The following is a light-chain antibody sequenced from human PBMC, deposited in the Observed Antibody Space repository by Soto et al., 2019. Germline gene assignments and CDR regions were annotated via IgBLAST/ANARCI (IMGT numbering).Light chain of an antibody. CDR1: TSDVGGYNY. CDR2: DVT. CDR3: CSYAGSYTLGV. J-gene: IGLJ2*01. V-gene: IGLV2-11*01. Sequence: QSALTQSRSVSGSPGQSVTISCTGTTSDVGGYNYVSWYQHHPGKAPKLMIYDVTKRPSGVPHRFSGSKSGNTASLTISGLQAEDEADYYCCSYAGSYTLGVFGGGTKVTVL.